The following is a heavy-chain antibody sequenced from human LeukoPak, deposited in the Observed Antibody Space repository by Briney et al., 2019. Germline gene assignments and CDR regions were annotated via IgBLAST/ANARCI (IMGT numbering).Heavy chain of an antibody. Sequence: GGSLRLSCAASGFTFSSYAMHWVRQAPGKGLEWVAVISYDGSNKYYADSAKGRFTISRDNSKNTLYLQMNSLRAEDTAVYYCARERINFRAFDYWGQGTLVTVSS. CDR2: ISYDGSNK. J-gene: IGHJ4*02. V-gene: IGHV3-30-3*01. CDR1: GFTFSSYA. CDR3: ARERINFRAFDY. D-gene: IGHD3-10*01.